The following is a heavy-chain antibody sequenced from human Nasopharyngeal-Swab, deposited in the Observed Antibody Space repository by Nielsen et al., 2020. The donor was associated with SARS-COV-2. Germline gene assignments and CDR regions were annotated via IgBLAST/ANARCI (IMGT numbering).Heavy chain of an antibody. CDR3: ARGRIGGVIGNWFDP. CDR2: INHSGST. Sequence: WIRQPPGKGLEWIGEINHSGSTNYNPSIKSRVTISVDTSKNQFSLKLSSVTAADTAVYYCARGRIGGVIGNWFDPWGQGTLVTVSS. D-gene: IGHD3-16*02. V-gene: IGHV4-34*01. J-gene: IGHJ5*02.